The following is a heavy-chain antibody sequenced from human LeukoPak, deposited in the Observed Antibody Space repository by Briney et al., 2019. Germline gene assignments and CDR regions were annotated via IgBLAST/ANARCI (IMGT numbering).Heavy chain of an antibody. CDR1: GVSISSSNFY. CDR3: ARRSSWCSSTSYCPFDP. CDR2: IYYSGST. Sequence: PSETLSLTCTVSGVSISSSNFYWGWIRQPPGKGLEWIGSIYYSGSTYYNPSLKSRVTISVDTSKNQFSLKLSSVTAADTAVYYCARRSSWCSSTSYCPFDPWGQGTLVTVSS. D-gene: IGHD2-2*01. V-gene: IGHV4-39*07. J-gene: IGHJ5*02.